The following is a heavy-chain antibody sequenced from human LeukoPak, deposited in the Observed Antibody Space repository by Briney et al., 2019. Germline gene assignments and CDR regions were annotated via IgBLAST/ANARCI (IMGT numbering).Heavy chain of an antibody. CDR2: ISGSGGST. J-gene: IGHJ4*02. V-gene: IGHV3-23*01. CDR1: GFTFSSYA. D-gene: IGHD6-19*01. CDR3: AKHPRRIAVAGTEIYFDY. Sequence: PGGSLRLSCAASGFTFSSYAMSWVRQAPGKGLEWVSAISGSGGSTYYADSVKGRFTISRDNSKNTLYLQMNSLRAEDTAVYYCAKHPRRIAVAGTEIYFDYWGQGTLVTVSS.